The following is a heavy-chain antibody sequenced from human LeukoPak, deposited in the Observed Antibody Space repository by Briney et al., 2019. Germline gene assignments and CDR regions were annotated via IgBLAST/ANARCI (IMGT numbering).Heavy chain of an antibody. D-gene: IGHD3-10*01. CDR1: GFTFSSYS. CDR3: AKDGYGSGSPLNYFDY. V-gene: IGHV3-48*01. CDR2: ISSSSSTI. J-gene: IGHJ4*02. Sequence: GGSLRLSCAASGFTFSSYSMNWVRQAPGKGLEWVSYISSSSSTIYYADSVKGRFTTSRDNAKNSLYLQMNSLRAEDTAVYYCAKDGYGSGSPLNYFDYWGQGTLVTVSS.